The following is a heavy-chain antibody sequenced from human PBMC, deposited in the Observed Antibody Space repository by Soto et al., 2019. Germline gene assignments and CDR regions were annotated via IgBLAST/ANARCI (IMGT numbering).Heavy chain of an antibody. CDR2: INSGGTVA. Sequence: VGSLRLSCAASGFTYESYAMSWVRQAPGKGLEWVSGINSGGTVAHYADSVKGRFAISRDNSKNTLSLEMNSLRVDDTGLYYCAISTGGFGGLFVVPSDYWGQGTLVTVSS. CDR3: AISTGGFGGLFVVPSDY. V-gene: IGHV3-23*01. J-gene: IGHJ4*02. CDR1: GFTYESYA. D-gene: IGHD3-16*01.